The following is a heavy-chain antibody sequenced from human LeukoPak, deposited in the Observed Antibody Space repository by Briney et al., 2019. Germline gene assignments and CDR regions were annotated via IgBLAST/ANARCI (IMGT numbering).Heavy chain of an antibody. CDR3: ARGTSYDMFDP. V-gene: IGHV4-59*01. J-gene: IGHJ5*02. CDR1: GGSISSYY. Sequence: SETLSLSCTVSGGSISSYYWSWIRKPPGKGLEWIGYIYYSGSTNHNPSLKSRVTISVDTSKNQFSLKLSSVTAADTAVYYCARGTSYDMFDPWGQGTLVTVSS. CDR2: IYYSGST. D-gene: IGHD3-9*01.